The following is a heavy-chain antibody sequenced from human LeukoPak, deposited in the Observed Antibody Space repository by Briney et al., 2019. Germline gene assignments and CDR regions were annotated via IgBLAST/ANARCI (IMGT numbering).Heavy chain of an antibody. Sequence: GASVKVSCKASGYTFTNYYVLWVRQAPGQGLEWMGIINPSGGSTNYAQRFQGRVTMTRDMSTSTVYMELSSLRSEDTAVYYCARDRYYDILAGYSGPLDYWGQGTLVTVSS. D-gene: IGHD3-9*01. CDR2: INPSGGST. CDR3: ARDRYYDILAGYSGPLDY. J-gene: IGHJ4*02. CDR1: GYTFTNYY. V-gene: IGHV1-46*01.